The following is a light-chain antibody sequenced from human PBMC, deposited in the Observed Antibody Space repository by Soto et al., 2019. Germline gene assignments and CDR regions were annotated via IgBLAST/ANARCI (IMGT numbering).Light chain of an antibody. CDR2: GAS. CDR1: QSVSSTY. V-gene: IGKV3-20*01. CDR3: QQSGASPFA. Sequence: EIVLTQSPGTLALSPGERATLSCRASQSVSSTYLTWYQQKPGQAPRLLIYGASRRATGISDRFSGSGSGADFTLTISRLEPEDSAVYFCQQSGASPFAFGQGTKLEIK. J-gene: IGKJ2*01.